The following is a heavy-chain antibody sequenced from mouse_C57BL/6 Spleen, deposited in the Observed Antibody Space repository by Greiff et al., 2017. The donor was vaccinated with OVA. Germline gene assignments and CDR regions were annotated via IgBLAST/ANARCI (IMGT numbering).Heavy chain of an antibody. CDR2: FYPGSGSI. J-gene: IGHJ2*01. Sequence: QVQLQQFGAELVKPGASVKLSCKASGYTFSEYTIHWVKQWSGQGLEWIGWFYPGSGSIKYNEKFKDKATLTADKSSSTVYMELSRLTSEDSAVYFFARHEEGGYDYDESYFDYWGQGTTLTVSS. CDR3: ARHEEGGYDYDESYFDY. V-gene: IGHV1-62-2*01. D-gene: IGHD2-4*01. CDR1: GYTFSEYT.